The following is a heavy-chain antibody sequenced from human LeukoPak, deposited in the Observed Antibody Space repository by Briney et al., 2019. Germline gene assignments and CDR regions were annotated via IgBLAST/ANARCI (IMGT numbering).Heavy chain of an antibody. J-gene: IGHJ4*02. CDR2: FDPEDGQT. V-gene: IGHV1-24*01. D-gene: IGHD4-17*01. CDR3: ATSINYNDYAFDS. CDR1: GNTLSDFS. Sequence: ASVKVSCKVSGNTLSDFSIHWARQAPGKGLEWMGGFDPEDGQTVYAETFQDRVTMTEDSSTGTAYMDLHTLRSEDTAIYYCATSINYNDYAFDSWGQGTLVTVSS.